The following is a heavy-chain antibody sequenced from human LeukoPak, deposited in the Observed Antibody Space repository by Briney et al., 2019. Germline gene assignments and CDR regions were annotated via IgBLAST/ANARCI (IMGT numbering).Heavy chain of an antibody. J-gene: IGHJ4*02. CDR2: ISAYNGNT. Sequence: ASVKVTCKASGYTSSSYGVSWVRQAPGQGLEWMGWISAYNGNTNYAQKLQGRVTMTTDTSTSTAYMELRSLRSDDTAVYYCARRGLRPFDYWGQGTLVTVSS. CDR3: ARRGLRPFDY. V-gene: IGHV1-18*01. CDR1: GYTSSSYG. D-gene: IGHD3-16*01.